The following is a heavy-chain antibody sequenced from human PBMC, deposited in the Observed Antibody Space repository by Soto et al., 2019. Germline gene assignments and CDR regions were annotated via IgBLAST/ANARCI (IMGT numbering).Heavy chain of an antibody. CDR3: ARTYYYGSGSYFTIDY. V-gene: IGHV1-69*01. D-gene: IGHD3-10*01. Sequence: QVQLVQSGAEVKKPGSSVKVSCKASGGTFSSYAISWVRQAPGQGLEWMGGIIAIFGTANYAQKFQGRVTITADESTSTAYMELSSLRSEDTAVYYCARTYYYGSGSYFTIDYWGQGTLVTVSS. CDR1: GGTFSSYA. CDR2: IIAIFGTA. J-gene: IGHJ4*02.